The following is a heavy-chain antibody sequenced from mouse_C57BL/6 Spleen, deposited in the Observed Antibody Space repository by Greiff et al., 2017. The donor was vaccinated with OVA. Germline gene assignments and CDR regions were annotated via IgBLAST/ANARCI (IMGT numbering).Heavy chain of an antibody. J-gene: IGHJ2*01. CDR3: ARTSSYYGSSYFDY. Sequence: QVQLKQSGPGLVAPSQSLSITCTVSGFSLTSYAISWVRQPPGKGLEWLGVIWTGGGTNYNSALKSRLSISKDNSKSQVFLKMNSLQTDDAARYYCARTSSYYGSSYFDYWGQGTTLTVSS. CDR2: IWTGGGT. D-gene: IGHD1-1*01. CDR1: GFSLTSYA. V-gene: IGHV2-9-1*01.